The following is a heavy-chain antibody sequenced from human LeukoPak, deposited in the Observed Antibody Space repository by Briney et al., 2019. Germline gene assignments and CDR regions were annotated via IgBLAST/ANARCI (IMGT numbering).Heavy chain of an antibody. CDR1: GFTFFNYS. V-gene: IGHV3-21*01. J-gene: IGHJ3*02. Sequence: GGSLRLSCTASGFTFFNYSMNWVRQAPGKGLECVSSISSSSSYIYFGDSVKGRFTISRDNAKNSLYLQMNSLRAEDTAVYYCARAGDGYSDAFDIWGQGTMVTVSS. CDR3: ARAGDGYSDAFDI. D-gene: IGHD5-24*01. CDR2: ISSSSSYI.